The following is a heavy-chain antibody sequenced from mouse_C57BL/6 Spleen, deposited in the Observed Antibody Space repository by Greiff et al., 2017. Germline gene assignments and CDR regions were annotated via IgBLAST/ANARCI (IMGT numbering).Heavy chain of an antibody. CDR2: IDPEDGET. V-gene: IGHV14-2*01. Sequence: EVQLQQSGAELVKPGASVKLSCTASGFNIKDYYMHWVKQRTEQGLEWIGRIDPEDGETKYAPKFQGKATITADTSSNPAYLQLSSLTSEDTAVYDCARRDDYDEPPYAMDYWGQGTSVTVSS. J-gene: IGHJ4*01. D-gene: IGHD2-4*01. CDR1: GFNIKDYY. CDR3: ARRDDYDEPPYAMDY.